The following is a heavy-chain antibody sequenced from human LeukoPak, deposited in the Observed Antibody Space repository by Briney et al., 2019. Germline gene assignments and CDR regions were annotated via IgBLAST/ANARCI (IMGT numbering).Heavy chain of an antibody. Sequence: VTVSCXASGYTFNDYFMHWVRQAPGQGLEWMGWLNPNSGATKYAQKFQGRVTLTRDTSISTAYMEVNSLRSDDTAVYYCVRDPKFFTTGYYVIENYWGQGTLVTVSS. CDR2: LNPNSGAT. CDR1: GYTFNDYF. D-gene: IGHD3-9*01. V-gene: IGHV1-2*02. J-gene: IGHJ4*02. CDR3: VRDPKFFTTGYYVIENY.